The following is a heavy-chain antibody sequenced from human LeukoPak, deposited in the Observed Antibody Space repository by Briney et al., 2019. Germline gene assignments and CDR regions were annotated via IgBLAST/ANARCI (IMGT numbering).Heavy chain of an antibody. CDR1: GFTVRSNY. D-gene: IGHD1-1*01. CDR2: INRDGSEK. CDR3: ARDTTYKLDN. V-gene: IGHV3-7*01. Sequence: GGSLRLSCAASGFTVRSNYMSWVRQAPGKGLEWVANINRDGSEKYYVESVKGRFTISRDNAKNSLYLQMNSLRAEDTAVYYCARDTTYKLDNWGQGTLVTVSS. J-gene: IGHJ4*02.